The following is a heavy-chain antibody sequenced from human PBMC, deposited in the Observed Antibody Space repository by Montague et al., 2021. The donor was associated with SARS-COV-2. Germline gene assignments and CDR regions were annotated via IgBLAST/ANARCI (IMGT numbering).Heavy chain of an antibody. CDR3: ARLPYILPGYAYFDF. V-gene: IGHV4-59*08. Sequence: SETLSLTCTVSGDPISNYYWSWIRRPPGKGLEWLGYIYYSGSTNXNPSLKSRVTISVDTSKNQFSLRLSSVTAADTAVYYCARLPYILPGYAYFDFWGQGSLVIVSS. J-gene: IGHJ4*02. CDR1: GDPISNYY. D-gene: IGHD3-9*01. CDR2: IYYSGST.